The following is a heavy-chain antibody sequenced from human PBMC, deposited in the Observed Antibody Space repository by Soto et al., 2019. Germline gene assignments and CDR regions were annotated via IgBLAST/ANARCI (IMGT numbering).Heavy chain of an antibody. CDR3: ARWVGGSGRNWFDP. V-gene: IGHV4-59*12. CDR1: RRSSIGYY. Sequence: SETISLRCTFSRRSSIGYYWTWIRQSPERGMEWICYIHCSGRANDNPFLNSRLTMSVDRSKSQFSMKLACVTAADTAVYYCARWVGGSGRNWFDPWGQGALVTVSS. J-gene: IGHJ5*02. D-gene: IGHD6-19*01. CDR2: IHCSGRA.